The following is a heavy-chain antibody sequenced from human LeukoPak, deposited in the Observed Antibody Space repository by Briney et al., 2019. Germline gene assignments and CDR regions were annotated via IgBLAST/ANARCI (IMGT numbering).Heavy chain of an antibody. V-gene: IGHV5-51*01. CDR1: GYSFTNNW. J-gene: IGHJ5*02. CDR3: ARLGITGTTPSWFDP. D-gene: IGHD1-7*01. Sequence: GESLKISCKGSGYSFTNNWIGWVRQMPGKGLEWMGIIYPGDSDTRYSPSFQGQVTISADKSISTAYLQWSSLKASDNAMYYCARLGITGTTPSWFDPWGQGTLVTVSS. CDR2: IYPGDSDT.